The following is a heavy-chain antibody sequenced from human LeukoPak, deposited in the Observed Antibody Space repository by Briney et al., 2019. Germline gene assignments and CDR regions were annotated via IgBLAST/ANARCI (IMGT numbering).Heavy chain of an antibody. CDR2: IYYTGST. D-gene: IGHD2-15*01. CDR3: ASDRIEVDAFDI. J-gene: IGHJ3*02. CDR1: GGSISNYY. V-gene: IGHV4-59*08. Sequence: PSETLSLTCTVSGGSISNYYWSWIRQPPGKGLEWIGYIYYTGSTNYNPSLRSRVTISVDTSKNQFSLKPSSVTAADTAVYYCASDRIEVDAFDIWGQGTMVTVSS.